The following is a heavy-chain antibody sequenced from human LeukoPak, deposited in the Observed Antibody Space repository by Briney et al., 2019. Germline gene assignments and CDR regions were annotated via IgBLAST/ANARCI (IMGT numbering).Heavy chain of an antibody. D-gene: IGHD5-12*01. Sequence: GGSLRLSCAASGLTFDDYTMHWVRQAPGKGLEWVSLISWDGGSTYYADSVKGRFTISRDNSKNSLYLQMNSLRTEDTALYYCAKDGAPYSGYGGFDYWGQRTLVTVSS. CDR2: ISWDGGST. CDR1: GLTFDDYT. V-gene: IGHV3-43*01. CDR3: AKDGAPYSGYGGFDY. J-gene: IGHJ4*02.